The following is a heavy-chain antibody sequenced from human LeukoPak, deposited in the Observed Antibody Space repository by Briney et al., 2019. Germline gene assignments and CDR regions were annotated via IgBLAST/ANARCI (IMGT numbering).Heavy chain of an antibody. CDR1: GGTFSSYA. Sequence: SVKVSCKDSGGTFSSYAISWVRQAPGPGLEWMGGIIPIFGTANYAQKFQGRVTITTDESTSTAYMELSSLRSEDTAVYYCARGDDSSYAFDIWGQGTMVTVSS. V-gene: IGHV1-69*05. CDR3: ARGDDSSYAFDI. CDR2: IIPIFGTA. D-gene: IGHD3-22*01. J-gene: IGHJ3*02.